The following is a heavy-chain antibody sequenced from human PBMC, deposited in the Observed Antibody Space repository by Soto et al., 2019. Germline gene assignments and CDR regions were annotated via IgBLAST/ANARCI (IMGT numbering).Heavy chain of an antibody. J-gene: IGHJ6*02. CDR3: ARDYGDGYNRPNYYYYYGMDV. V-gene: IGHV1-18*04. D-gene: IGHD5-12*01. Sequence: ASVKVSCKASGYTFTSYGISWVRQAPGQRLEWMGWINAANGDTKYSPKFQGRVTMTRDTSTSTVYMELSSLRSEDTAVYYCARDYGDGYNRPNYYYYYGMDVWGQGTTVTVSS. CDR1: GYTFTSYG. CDR2: INAANGDT.